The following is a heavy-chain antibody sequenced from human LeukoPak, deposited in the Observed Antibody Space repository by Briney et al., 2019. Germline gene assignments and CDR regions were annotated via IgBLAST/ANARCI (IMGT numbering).Heavy chain of an antibody. J-gene: IGHJ4*02. CDR3: ARVGYYGSGSPPDY. V-gene: IGHV3-53*01. Sequence: GGSLRLSCAASGFTFSSYSMNWVRQAPGKGLEWVSVIYSGGSTYYADSVKGRFTISRDNSKNTLYLQMNSLRAEDTAVYYCARVGYYGSGSPPDYWGQGTLVTVSS. CDR2: IYSGGST. CDR1: GFTFSSYS. D-gene: IGHD3-10*01.